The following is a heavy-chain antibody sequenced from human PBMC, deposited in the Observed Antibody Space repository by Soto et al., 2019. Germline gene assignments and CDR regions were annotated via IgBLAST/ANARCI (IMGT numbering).Heavy chain of an antibody. V-gene: IGHV4-31*03. CDR2: IYYSGST. D-gene: IGHD5-12*01. CDR1: GGSISSGGYY. Sequence: QVQLQESGPGLVKPSQTLSLTCTVSGGSISSGGYYGSWIRQHPGKGLEWIGYIYYSGSTYYNPSLKSRVTISVDTSKNQCSLKLSSVTAADTAVYYCARDGSGYDSPHDAFDIWGQGTMVTVSS. CDR3: ARDGSGYDSPHDAFDI. J-gene: IGHJ3*02.